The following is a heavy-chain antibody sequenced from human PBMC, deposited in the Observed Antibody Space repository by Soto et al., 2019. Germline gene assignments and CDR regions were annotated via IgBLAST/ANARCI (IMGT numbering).Heavy chain of an antibody. CDR1: GFTFSDYA. J-gene: IGHJ4*02. Sequence: VQLVESGGGVVQPGRSLRLSCAASGFTFSDYAMHWVRQAPGKGLEWVAVVSHDGRNTHYADSVKGRFTISRDSAKHTVCLEMTSPRAEHTAVYYCAKGGRQWLVTSDFNYWGQGALVTVSS. D-gene: IGHD6-19*01. CDR3: AKGGRQWLVTSDFNY. V-gene: IGHV3-30*18. CDR2: VSHDGRNT.